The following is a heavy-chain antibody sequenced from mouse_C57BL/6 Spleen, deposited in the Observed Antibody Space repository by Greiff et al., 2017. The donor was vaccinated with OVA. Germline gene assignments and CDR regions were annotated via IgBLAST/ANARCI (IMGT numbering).Heavy chain of an antibody. J-gene: IGHJ4*01. CDR2: ISDGGSYT. CDR1: GFTFSSYA. D-gene: IGHD1-1*01. Sequence: DVHLVESGGGLVKPGGSLKLSCAASGFTFSSYAMSWVRQTPEKRLEWVATISDGGSYTYYPDNVKGRFTISRDNAKNNLYLQMSHLKSEDTAMYYCARDRFITTVMDYWGQGTSVTVSS. CDR3: ARDRFITTVMDY. V-gene: IGHV5-4*01.